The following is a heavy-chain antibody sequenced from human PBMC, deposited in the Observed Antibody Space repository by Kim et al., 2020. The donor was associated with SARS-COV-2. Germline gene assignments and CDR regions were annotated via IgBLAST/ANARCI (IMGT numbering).Heavy chain of an antibody. CDR1: GDIFTNYG. CDR3: ARDHTTIFDGGY. V-gene: IGHV1-18*01. D-gene: IGHD3-9*01. Sequence: ASVKVSCKASGDIFTNYGFIWVRQAPGQGLEWMGWISAYSGEKNYAPRFQGRIVMTTETSTTTVYMELSSLTYDDTAVYYCARDHTTIFDGGYWGQGTLVTVSS. J-gene: IGHJ4*02. CDR2: ISAYSGEK.